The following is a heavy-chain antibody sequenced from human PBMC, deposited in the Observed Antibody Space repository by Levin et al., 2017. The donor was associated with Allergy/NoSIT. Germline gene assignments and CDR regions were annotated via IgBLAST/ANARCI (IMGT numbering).Heavy chain of an antibody. CDR2: IYYIGST. Sequence: PSETLSLICTVSGGSISSYYWSWIRQPPGKGLEWIGYIYYIGSTNYNPSLKSRVTMSLDTSKNQFSLKLTSVTAADTAVYYCARDRVIVGTTNYYYGMDVWGQGTTVTVSS. J-gene: IGHJ6*02. D-gene: IGHD1-26*01. V-gene: IGHV4-59*01. CDR3: ARDRVIVGTTNYYYGMDV. CDR1: GGSISSYY.